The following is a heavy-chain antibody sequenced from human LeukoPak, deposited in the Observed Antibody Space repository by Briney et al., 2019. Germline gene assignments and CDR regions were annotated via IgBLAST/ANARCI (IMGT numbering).Heavy chain of an antibody. CDR1: GGSISSYY. D-gene: IGHD1-7*01. J-gene: IGHJ5*02. CDR2: IYTTGST. V-gene: IGHV4-4*07. Sequence: SETLYLTCTVSGGSISSYYWSWIRQPAGKGLEWIGRIYTTGSTNYNPSLKSRVTMSVDTSKNQFSLKLSSVTAADTAVYYCAQTNWNYGADWLDPWGQGTLLTVSS. CDR3: AQTNWNYGADWLDP.